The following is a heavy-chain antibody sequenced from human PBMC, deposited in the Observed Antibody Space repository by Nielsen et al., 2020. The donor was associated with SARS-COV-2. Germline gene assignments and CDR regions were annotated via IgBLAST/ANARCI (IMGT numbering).Heavy chain of an antibody. V-gene: IGHV4-39*01. Sequence: SETLSLTCTVSGGSISSSSYYWGWIRQPPGKGLEWIGSIYYSGSTYYNPSLKSRVTISVDTSKNQFSLKLSSVTAADTAVYYCARLQSPYSSGGKRWGFDYWGQGTLVTVSS. CDR2: IYYSGST. J-gene: IGHJ4*02. CDR3: ARLQSPYSSGGKRWGFDY. CDR1: GGSISSSSYY. D-gene: IGHD6-19*01.